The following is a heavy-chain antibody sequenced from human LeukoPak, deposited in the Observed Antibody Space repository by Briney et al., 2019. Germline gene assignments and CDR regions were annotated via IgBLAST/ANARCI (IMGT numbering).Heavy chain of an antibody. V-gene: IGHV3-21*01. CDR1: GFTFSSYS. CDR3: ARETAAAGIYYYYYMDV. D-gene: IGHD6-13*01. J-gene: IGHJ6*03. CDR2: ISSSSSYI. Sequence: GGSLRLSCAASGFTFSSYSMNWVRQAPGKGLEWVSSISSSSSYIYYADSVKGRFTISRDNAKNSLYLEMNSLRAEDTAVYYCARETAAAGIYYYYYMDVWGKGTTVTVSS.